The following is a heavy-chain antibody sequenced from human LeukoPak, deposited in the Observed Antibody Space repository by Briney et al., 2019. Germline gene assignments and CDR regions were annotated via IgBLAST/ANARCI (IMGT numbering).Heavy chain of an antibody. CDR2: IYYSGST. Sequence: SETLSLTCTVSGGSISSYYWSWIRQPPGQGLEWTGYIYYSGSTNYNPSLKSRVTISVDTSKNQFSLKLSSVTAADTAVYYCARDHYYYGSGSSLGGFDPWGQGTLVTVSS. J-gene: IGHJ5*02. D-gene: IGHD3-10*01. V-gene: IGHV4-59*01. CDR3: ARDHYYYGSGSSLGGFDP. CDR1: GGSISSYY.